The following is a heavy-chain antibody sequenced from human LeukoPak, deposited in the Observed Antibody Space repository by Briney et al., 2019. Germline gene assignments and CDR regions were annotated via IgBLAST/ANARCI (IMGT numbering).Heavy chain of an antibody. D-gene: IGHD6-19*01. CDR1: GGTFSSSS. Sequence: SVKVSCKASGGTFSSSSISWVRQAPGQGLEWMGGIIPIFGTANYAQKFQGRVTITADESTRTAYMKLSSLRSEDTAVYYCARDGATAVAGTSFDYWGQGTLVTVSS. J-gene: IGHJ4*02. CDR2: IIPIFGTA. CDR3: ARDGATAVAGTSFDY. V-gene: IGHV1-69*01.